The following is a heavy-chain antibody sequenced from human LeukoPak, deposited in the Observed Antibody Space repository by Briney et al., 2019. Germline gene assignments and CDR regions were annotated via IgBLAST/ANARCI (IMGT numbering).Heavy chain of an antibody. Sequence: ASVKVSCKASGYTFTSYGISWVRQAPGQGLEWMGWISAYNGNTNYAQKLQGRVTMTTDTPTSTAYMELRSLRSDDTAVYYCARAAPPARYCSGGSCYSGIWFDPWGQGTLVTVSS. CDR1: GYTFTSYG. J-gene: IGHJ5*02. CDR3: ARAAPPARYCSGGSCYSGIWFDP. D-gene: IGHD2-15*01. CDR2: ISAYNGNT. V-gene: IGHV1-18*01.